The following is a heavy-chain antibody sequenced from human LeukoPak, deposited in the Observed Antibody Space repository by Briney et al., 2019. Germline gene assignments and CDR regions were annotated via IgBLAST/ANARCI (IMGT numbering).Heavy chain of an antibody. CDR1: GGSISSYY. D-gene: IGHD4-17*01. J-gene: IGHJ4*02. Sequence: ETLSLTCTVSGGSISSYYMSWVRQAPGKGLEWVSVIYSGGSTYYADSVKGRFTISRDNSKNTLYLQMNSLRAEDTAVYYCARSYGLVWGQGTLVTVSS. V-gene: IGHV3-53*01. CDR2: IYSGGST. CDR3: ARSYGLV.